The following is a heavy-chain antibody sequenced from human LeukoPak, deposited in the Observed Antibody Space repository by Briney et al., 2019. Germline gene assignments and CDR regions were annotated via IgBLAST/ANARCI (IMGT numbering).Heavy chain of an antibody. V-gene: IGHV1-46*01. CDR1: GYTFTSYY. Sequence: ASVKVSCKASGYTFTSYYMHWVRQAPGQGLEWMGIINPSGGSTSYAQKFQGRVTMTRDTSTSTVYMELSRLRSDDTAVYYCAKDVGEFCSSTNCYASDYWGQGTLVTVSS. CDR2: INPSGGST. J-gene: IGHJ4*02. D-gene: IGHD2-2*01. CDR3: AKDVGEFCSSTNCYASDY.